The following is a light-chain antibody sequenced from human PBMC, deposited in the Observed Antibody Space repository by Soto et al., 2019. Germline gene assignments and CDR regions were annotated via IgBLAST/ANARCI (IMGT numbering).Light chain of an antibody. V-gene: IGKV3-11*01. Sequence: EIVLTQSPGTLSLSPWERAALTCRASQSVSSYLAWYQQKPGQAPRLLIYDASTRATGISARFSGSGSGTDFTLTISSLEPEDFAVYYCHQRSNWPVTFGQGTKVEVK. CDR3: HQRSNWPVT. CDR1: QSVSSY. J-gene: IGKJ1*01. CDR2: DAS.